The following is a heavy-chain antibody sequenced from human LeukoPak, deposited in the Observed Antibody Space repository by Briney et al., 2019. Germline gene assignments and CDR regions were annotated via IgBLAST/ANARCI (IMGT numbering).Heavy chain of an antibody. V-gene: IGHV4-30-2*01. CDR2: IYHSGST. CDR1: GGSISSGGYS. CDR3: ARLNHEYGDYFDY. D-gene: IGHD4-17*01. Sequence: SETLSLTCAVSGGSISSGGYSWSWIRQPPGTGLEWIGYIYHSGSTYYNPSLKSRVTISVDRSKNQFSLKLSSVTAADTAVYYCARLNHEYGDYFDYWGQGTLVTVSS. J-gene: IGHJ4*02.